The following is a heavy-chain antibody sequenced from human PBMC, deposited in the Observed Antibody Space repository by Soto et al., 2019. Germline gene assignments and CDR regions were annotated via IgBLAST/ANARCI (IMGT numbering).Heavy chain of an antibody. V-gene: IGHV4-39*07. D-gene: IGHD5-12*01. CDR2: INHSGST. J-gene: IGHJ6*02. CDR1: GGYISSSSYY. Sequence: PSETKSLTYTVAGGYISSSSYYLGWIRQPPGKGLEWIGEINHSGSTNYNPSLKSRVTISVDTSKNQFSLKLSSVTAADTAVYYCARLQIVAKMTDSGYYGMDVWGQGTTVTVSS. CDR3: ARLQIVAKMTDSGYYGMDV.